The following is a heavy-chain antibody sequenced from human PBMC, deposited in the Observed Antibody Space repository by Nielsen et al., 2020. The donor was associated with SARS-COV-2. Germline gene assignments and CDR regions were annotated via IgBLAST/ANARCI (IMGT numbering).Heavy chain of an antibody. CDR2: ISGSGGST. V-gene: IGHV3-23*01. Sequence: GESLKISCAASGFTFSSYAMSWVRQAPGKGLEWVSAISGSGGSTYYADSVKGRFTISRDNSKNTLYLQMNSLRAEDTAVYYCARGSDFWSGPDFDYWGQGTLVTVSS. J-gene: IGHJ4*02. CDR1: GFTFSSYA. CDR3: ARGSDFWSGPDFDY. D-gene: IGHD3-3*01.